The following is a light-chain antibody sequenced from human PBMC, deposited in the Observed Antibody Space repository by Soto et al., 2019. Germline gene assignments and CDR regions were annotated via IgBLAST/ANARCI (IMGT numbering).Light chain of an antibody. CDR1: SRDIGAYNH. Sequence: QSALTQPASVSGSPGQSITISRTGNSRDIGAYNHVSWCQQQPGEVPKLMIYDIINRPSGISNRFSGSKSGNTASLTISGLQAEDEADYYCHSYTGIGTRLVFGGGTKLTVL. J-gene: IGLJ2*01. CDR2: DII. V-gene: IGLV2-14*03. CDR3: HSYTGIGTRLV.